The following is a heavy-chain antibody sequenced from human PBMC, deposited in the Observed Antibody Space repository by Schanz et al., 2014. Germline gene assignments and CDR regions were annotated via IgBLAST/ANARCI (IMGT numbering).Heavy chain of an antibody. D-gene: IGHD3-22*01. CDR2: ISGSGGST. CDR1: GVTFSSHV. V-gene: IGHV3-23*04. Sequence: EVQLVESGGGLVRPGGSLRLSCAASGVTFSSHVMTWVRQAPGKGLEWVSGISGSGGSTYYADSVKGRFSIPRDNSKNTLYLQMNSLRAEDTAVYYCAKIRYDSSGYYLPYYGMDVWGQGTTVTVSS. CDR3: AKIRYDSSGYYLPYYGMDV. J-gene: IGHJ6*02.